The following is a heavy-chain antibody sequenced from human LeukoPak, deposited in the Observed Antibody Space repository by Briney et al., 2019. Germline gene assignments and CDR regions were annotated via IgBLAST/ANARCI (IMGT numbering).Heavy chain of an antibody. D-gene: IGHD3-3*01. V-gene: IGHV3-7*01. J-gene: IGHJ4*02. Sequence: QPGGSLRLSCVDSGFTFSRYWISWVRQAPGKGLEWVANIKQDGSEKYYVDSVKGRFTISRDNAKNSLYLQMNSLRAEDTAVYYCARDLAYYDFGYFDYWGQGTLVTVSS. CDR2: IKQDGSEK. CDR3: ARDLAYYDFGYFDY. CDR1: GFTFSRYW.